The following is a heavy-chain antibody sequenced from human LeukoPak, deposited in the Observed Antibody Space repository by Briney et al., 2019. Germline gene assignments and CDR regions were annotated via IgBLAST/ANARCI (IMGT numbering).Heavy chain of an antibody. J-gene: IGHJ3*02. CDR1: GFTFSGAW. V-gene: IGHV3-7*01. D-gene: IGHD6-19*01. Sequence: GGSLRLSCTASGFTFSGAWMTWVRQAPGKGLEWVANIREDGTEKNYVDSVKGRFTISRDNAKNSLFLQMNSLRAEDTAVYYCARGQWSEDGFDIWGQGTMVTVSS. CDR2: IREDGTEK. CDR3: ARGQWSEDGFDI.